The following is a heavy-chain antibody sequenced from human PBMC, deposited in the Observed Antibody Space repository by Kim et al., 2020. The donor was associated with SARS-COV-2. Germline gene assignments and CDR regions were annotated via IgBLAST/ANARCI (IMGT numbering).Heavy chain of an antibody. CDR2: ISGGGEST. Sequence: GGSLRLSCEASGFTFSSYAMTWVRQAPGKGLEWVSGISGGGESTYYPDSVKGRVTMSRDNSKNTLYLQMNSLRTDDSAVYHCAKLSARGYSYGYFDYWGQGILGTVSS. CDR1: GFTFSSYA. D-gene: IGHD5-18*01. J-gene: IGHJ4*02. V-gene: IGHV3-23*01. CDR3: AKLSARGYSYGYFDY.